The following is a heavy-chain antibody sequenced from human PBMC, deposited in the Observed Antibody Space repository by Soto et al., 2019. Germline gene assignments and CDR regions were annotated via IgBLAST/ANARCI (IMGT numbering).Heavy chain of an antibody. CDR1: GDTFSSYS. D-gene: IGHD1-7*01. Sequence: SSVKVSCKASGDTFSSYSITWVRQAPGQGLEWMGGIIPVFGSANYAQKFQGRVTITADESTRTAYMELNSLRSQDTAVYFCARDDGWNYRYYDMEVWGPGTTVTVYS. CDR3: ARDDGWNYRYYDMEV. V-gene: IGHV1-69*13. CDR2: IIPVFGSA. J-gene: IGHJ6*02.